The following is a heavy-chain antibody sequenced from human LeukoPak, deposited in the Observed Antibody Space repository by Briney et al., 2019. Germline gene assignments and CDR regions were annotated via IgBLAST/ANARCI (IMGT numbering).Heavy chain of an antibody. CDR3: AKSSSYSGYKGDFDX. Sequence: GGSLRLSCAASGFTFSSYAMHWVRQAPGKGLEWVSGINWNSGSIGYADSVKGRFTISRDNAKNSLYLQMNSLRAEDTALYYCAKSSSYSGYKGDFDXXXQGTLVTVSS. D-gene: IGHD5-12*01. J-gene: IGHJ4*02. CDR2: INWNSGSI. V-gene: IGHV3-9*01. CDR1: GFTFSSYA.